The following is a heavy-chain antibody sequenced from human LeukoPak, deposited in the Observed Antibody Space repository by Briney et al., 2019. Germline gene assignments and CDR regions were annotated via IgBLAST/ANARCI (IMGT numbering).Heavy chain of an antibody. CDR1: GFTFSSY. CDR3: AREGYYGSGSPPSLYFDY. V-gene: IGHV3-30*03. J-gene: IGHJ4*02. CDR2: TSSDLNVK. D-gene: IGHD3-10*01. Sequence: GGSLRLSCAASGFTFSSYMAWVRQAPGKGLEWVAVTSSDLNVKLYADSVKGRFTISRDNSRSTLYLQMNSLRPEDTAIYYCAREGYYGSGSPPSLYFDYWGQGTLVTVSS.